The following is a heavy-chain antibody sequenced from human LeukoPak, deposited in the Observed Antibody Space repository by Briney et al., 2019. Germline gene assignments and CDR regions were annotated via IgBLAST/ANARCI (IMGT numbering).Heavy chain of an antibody. V-gene: IGHV3-23*01. CDR1: GFTFSSYA. CDR3: ANARYYNSDWYGLDY. J-gene: IGHJ4*02. D-gene: IGHD6-19*01. CDR2: ISSGGDYT. Sequence: PGGSLRLSCAASGFTFSSYAMSWVRQAPEKGPEWVTGISSGGDYTYYGDSVKGRFTISRDNSKNTLYLQMNSLRVEDTAVYYCANARYYNSDWYGLDYWGQGTQVTVSS.